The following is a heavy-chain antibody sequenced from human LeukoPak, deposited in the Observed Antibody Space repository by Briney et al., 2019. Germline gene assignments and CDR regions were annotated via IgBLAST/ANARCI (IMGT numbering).Heavy chain of an antibody. J-gene: IGHJ4*02. CDR1: GGSISSSSYY. D-gene: IGHD4-11*01. CDR2: IYYRGST. CDR3: ARYSYYHFDY. V-gene: IGHV4-39*01. Sequence: SETLSLTCTVSGGSISSSSYYWGWIRQPPGKGLEWIGSIYYRGSTYYNPSLKSRVTISVDTSKNQFSLKLSSVTAADTAVYYCARYSYYHFDYWGQGTLVTVSS.